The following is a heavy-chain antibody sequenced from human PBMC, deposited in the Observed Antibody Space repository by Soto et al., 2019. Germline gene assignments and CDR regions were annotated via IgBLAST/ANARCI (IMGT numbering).Heavy chain of an antibody. V-gene: IGHV1-69*13. CDR2: IIPIFGTA. CDR3: ARDRELPHGPIIYYYYYGMDV. Sequence: SVEVSCKASGGTFSSYAISWVRQAPGQGLEWMGGIIPIFGTANYAQKFQGRVTITADESTSTAYMELSSLRSEDTAVYYCARDRELPHGPIIYYYYYGMDVWGQGTTVTVSS. D-gene: IGHD1-7*01. CDR1: GGTFSSYA. J-gene: IGHJ6*02.